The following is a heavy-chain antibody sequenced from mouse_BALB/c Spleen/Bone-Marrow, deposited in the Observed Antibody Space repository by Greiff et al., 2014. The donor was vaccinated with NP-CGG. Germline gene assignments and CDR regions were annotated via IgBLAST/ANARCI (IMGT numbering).Heavy chain of an antibody. V-gene: IGHV14-3*02. Sequence: DVHLVESGAELVKPGASVKLSCTASGFNIKDTYMHWVKQRPEQGLEWIGRIDPANVNTKYDPKFQGKATITADTSSNTAYLQLSSLTSEDTAVYYCASYVYGYYFDYWGQGTTLTVSS. CDR3: ASYVYGYYFDY. J-gene: IGHJ2*01. CDR2: IDPANVNT. D-gene: IGHD1-1*01. CDR1: GFNIKDTY.